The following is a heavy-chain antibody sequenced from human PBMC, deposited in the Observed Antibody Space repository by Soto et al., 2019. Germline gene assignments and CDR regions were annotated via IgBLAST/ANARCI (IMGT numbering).Heavy chain of an antibody. J-gene: IGHJ4*02. CDR1: VFTFISYG. Sequence: GWSLRLSCASSVFTFISYGMHWVRQAPGKGLEWVAVIWYDGSNKYYADSVKGRFTISRDNSKNTLYLQMNSLRAEDTAVYYCARAVAGRFDYWGQGTLVTSPQ. V-gene: IGHV3-33*01. D-gene: IGHD6-19*01. CDR2: IWYDGSNK. CDR3: ARAVAGRFDY.